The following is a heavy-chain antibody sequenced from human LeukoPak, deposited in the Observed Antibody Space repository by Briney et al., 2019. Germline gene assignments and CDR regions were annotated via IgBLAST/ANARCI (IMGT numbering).Heavy chain of an antibody. V-gene: IGHV3-23*01. D-gene: IGHD2-8*01. Sequence: GGSLRLSCAASGFTFNSYAMSWVRQAPGKGLEWVSAISGSGDSTYFAASVKGWFTISRDNSKNTLYLQMNSLRAEDTAVYYCAKAGGLMVYARELIDQWGQGTLVTVSS. CDR1: GFTFNSYA. CDR2: ISGSGDST. J-gene: IGHJ4*02. CDR3: AKAGGLMVYARELIDQ.